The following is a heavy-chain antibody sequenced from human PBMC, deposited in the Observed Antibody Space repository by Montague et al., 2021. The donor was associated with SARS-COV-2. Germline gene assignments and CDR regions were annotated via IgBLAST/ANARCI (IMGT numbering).Heavy chain of an antibody. CDR1: GFIFDDYG. D-gene: IGHD3-3*01. CDR3: ATSRFLEWLFTMDGTFDY. V-gene: IGHV3-9*01. J-gene: IGHJ4*02. Sequence: SLRLSCAASGFIFDDYGMHWVRQVPGKGLEWVSGISWNSRSIEYADSVEGRFTISRDNAKNSLFLQMNSLKDEDTAVYYCATSRFLEWLFTMDGTFDYWGQGTLVTVSS. CDR2: ISWNSRSI.